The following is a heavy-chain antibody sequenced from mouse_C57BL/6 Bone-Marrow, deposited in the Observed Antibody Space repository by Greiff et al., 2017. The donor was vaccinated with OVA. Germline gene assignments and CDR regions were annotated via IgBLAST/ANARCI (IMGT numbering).Heavy chain of an antibody. J-gene: IGHJ2*01. CDR3: ARWGDYDVGGY. Sequence: QVQLQQPGAELVKPGASVKLSCKASGYTFTSYWMQWVKQRPGQGLEWIGEIDPSDSYTNYNQKFKGKATLTVDTSSSTAYMQLSSLTSEDSAVYYCARWGDYDVGGYWGQGTTLTVSS. D-gene: IGHD2-4*01. CDR2: IDPSDSYT. V-gene: IGHV1-50*01. CDR1: GYTFTSYW.